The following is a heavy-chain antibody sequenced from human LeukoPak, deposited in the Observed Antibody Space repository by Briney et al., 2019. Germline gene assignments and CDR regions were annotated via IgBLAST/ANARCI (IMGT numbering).Heavy chain of an antibody. D-gene: IGHD3-22*01. CDR3: ARSPITMIVVVIDY. Sequence: ASVKVSCKASGYTFTGYYMHWVRQAPGQGLEWMGWINPNSGGTNYAQKFQGRVTMTRDTSIRTAYMELSRLRSDDTAVYYCARSPITMIVVVIDYWGQGTLVTVSS. V-gene: IGHV1-2*02. CDR1: GYTFTGYY. CDR2: INPNSGGT. J-gene: IGHJ4*02.